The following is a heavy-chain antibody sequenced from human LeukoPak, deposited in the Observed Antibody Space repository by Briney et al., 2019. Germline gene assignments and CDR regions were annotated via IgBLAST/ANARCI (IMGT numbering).Heavy chain of an antibody. CDR1: GGSISSGSYY. D-gene: IGHD3-10*01. J-gene: IGHJ4*02. CDR2: IYTSRST. Sequence: PSQTLSLTCTVSGGSISSGSYYWSWIRQPAGKGLEWIGRIYTSRSTNYNPSLKSRVTISVDTSKNQFSLKLSSVTAADTAVYYCARVLRYGSGFLFDYWGQGTLVTVSS. V-gene: IGHV4-61*02. CDR3: ARVLRYGSGFLFDY.